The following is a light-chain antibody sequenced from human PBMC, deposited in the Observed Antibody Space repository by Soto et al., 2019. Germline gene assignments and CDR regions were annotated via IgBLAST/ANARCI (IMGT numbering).Light chain of an antibody. CDR1: QHIGSS. CDR3: QQHNNWPPRT. CDR2: GAS. J-gene: IGKJ1*01. V-gene: IGKV3-15*01. Sequence: PEDSVTLSCRDSQHIGSSLAWYQQKSGQAPRILIYGASTRATGVRPRFSGRGSGTEFTLTISNLQSEDSAVYYCQQHNNWPPRTFGPGTKVDIK.